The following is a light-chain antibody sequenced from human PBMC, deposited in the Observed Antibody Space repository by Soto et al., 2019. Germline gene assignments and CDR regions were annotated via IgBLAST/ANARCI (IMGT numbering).Light chain of an antibody. CDR2: LAS. CDR3: LHHNGYPPV. V-gene: IGKV1-17*01. J-gene: IGKJ2*01. Sequence: DIQMTQSPSSLSASVGDTVTITCRASQHITNDCAWYQQKAGRAPKCLILLASRLQTGVPSRFSGSGSGTESALTISRLQPEDFATYYCLHHNGYPPVFVQGTKVDIK. CDR1: QHITND.